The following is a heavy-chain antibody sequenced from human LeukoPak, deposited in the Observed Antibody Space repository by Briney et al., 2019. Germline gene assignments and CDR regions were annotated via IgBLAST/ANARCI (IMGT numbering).Heavy chain of an antibody. CDR2: ISYDGSHK. CDR1: GFTFSSYG. J-gene: IGHJ4*02. D-gene: IGHD4-23*01. V-gene: IGHV3-30*18. Sequence: GGSLRLSCAASGFTFSSYGMHWVRQAPGKGLEWVAVISYDGSHKNYADSVKGRFTISRDNSKNTLYLQMNSLRAEDTAVYYCAKGPFAVGTPYYFDYWGQGTLVTVSS. CDR3: AKGPFAVGTPYYFDY.